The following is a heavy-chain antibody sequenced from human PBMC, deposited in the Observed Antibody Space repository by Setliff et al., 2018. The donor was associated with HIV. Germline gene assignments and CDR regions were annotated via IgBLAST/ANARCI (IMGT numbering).Heavy chain of an antibody. CDR2: INPSGGST. J-gene: IGHJ4*02. V-gene: IGHV1-46*01. CDR3: ARDLSISNPYYDILTGPGVY. Sequence: ASVKVSCKASGYTFTSYQMYWVRQAPGQGLEWMGAINPSGGSTRYAQKFQGRVTMTRDTSTSTVYMELSSLRSEDTAVYYCARDLSISNPYYDILTGPGVYWGQGTLVTVSS. CDR1: GYTFTSYQ. D-gene: IGHD3-9*01.